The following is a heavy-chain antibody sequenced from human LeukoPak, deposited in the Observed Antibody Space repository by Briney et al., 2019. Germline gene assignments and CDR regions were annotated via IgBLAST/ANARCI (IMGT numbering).Heavy chain of an antibody. Sequence: GGSLRLSCAASGFTFSSYSMNWVRQAPGKGLEWVSSISSSSSYIYYADSVKGRFTISRDNTKNSLYLQMNSLRVEDTAVYYCARGNYDILIDSQFIDYWGQGILVTVSS. CDR2: ISSSSSYI. J-gene: IGHJ4*02. CDR1: GFTFSSYS. V-gene: IGHV3-21*01. D-gene: IGHD3-9*01. CDR3: ARGNYDILIDSQFIDY.